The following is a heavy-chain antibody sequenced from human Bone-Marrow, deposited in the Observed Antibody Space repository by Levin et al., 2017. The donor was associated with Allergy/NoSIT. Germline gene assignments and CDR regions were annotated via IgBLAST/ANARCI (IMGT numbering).Heavy chain of an antibody. D-gene: IGHD6-19*01. CDR2: ISPYDGET. CDR3: ARDRLGVSVAGRTEFHH. CDR1: GYTFTNFG. Sequence: ASVKVSCKTSGYTFTNFGLNWVRQAPGQGLEWMAWISPYDGETNYAQRFQGRVTVTTDTSTSTAYIELRSLRSDDTAFYYCARDRLGVSVAGRTEFHHWGQGTLITVSS. V-gene: IGHV1-18*04. J-gene: IGHJ1*01.